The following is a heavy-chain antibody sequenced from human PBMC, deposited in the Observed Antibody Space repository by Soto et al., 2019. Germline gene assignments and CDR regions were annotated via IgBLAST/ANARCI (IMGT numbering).Heavy chain of an antibody. J-gene: IGHJ6*02. V-gene: IGHV3-64*01. CDR1: GFTISSHW. CDR2: ITSNGGNT. CDR3: ARRIPFVYGMDV. D-gene: IGHD2-21*01. Sequence: GGSLRLSCAASGFTISSHWMHWVRQAPGKGLEYVSGITSNGGNTDYASSVKGRFTISRDNSKNTLYLQMGSLRAEDMAVYYCARRIPFVYGMDVWGQGTTVTVSS.